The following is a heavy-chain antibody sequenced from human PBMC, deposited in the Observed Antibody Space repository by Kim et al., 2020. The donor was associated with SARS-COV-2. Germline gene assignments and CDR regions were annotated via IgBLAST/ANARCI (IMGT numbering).Heavy chain of an antibody. V-gene: IGHV3-74*01. J-gene: IGHJ3*02. CDR2: IRPDGGET. D-gene: IGHD1-26*01. CDR3: ARGGRLTFHSPGAFDI. Sequence: GGSLRLSCAASGFSLTEYWMHWVRQAPGKGLMWVSRIRPDGGETAYSDSVRGRFTISRDNAKNTLYLQMNSLTAEDPGVYSCARGGRLTFHSPGAFDIWGREAMVTVSS. CDR1: GFSLTEYW.